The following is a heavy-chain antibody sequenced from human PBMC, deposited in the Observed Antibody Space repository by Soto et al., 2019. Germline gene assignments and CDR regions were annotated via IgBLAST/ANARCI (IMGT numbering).Heavy chain of an antibody. Sequence: QVHLVESGGGVVQPGNSVRLSCAASGFTFSMYGMHWVRQAPGKGLEWVAVTASDGTNKVYGDSVKGRFTISRDNPRATLYLQMNSLRPDDTAVYYCARKNPGRVSELPDYWGQGTLVTVSS. CDR2: TASDGTNK. J-gene: IGHJ4*02. V-gene: IGHV3-30*03. D-gene: IGHD3-10*01. CDR1: GFTFSMYG. CDR3: ARKNPGRVSELPDY.